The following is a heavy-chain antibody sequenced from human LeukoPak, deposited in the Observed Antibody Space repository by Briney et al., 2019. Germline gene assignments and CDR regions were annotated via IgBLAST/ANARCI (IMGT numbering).Heavy chain of an antibody. J-gene: IGHJ3*02. D-gene: IGHD3-3*01. CDR2: ISTTSEI. V-gene: IGHV3-48*02. CDR3: ATDSEWAFNI. CDR1: GFTFSSYE. Sequence: GGSLRLSCAASGFTFSSYEMNWVRQAPGKGLEWVSYISTTSEIHYADSVKGRFTISRDNAKNSLYLQMNGLTDEDTAVYYCATDSEWAFNIWGQGTMVTVSS.